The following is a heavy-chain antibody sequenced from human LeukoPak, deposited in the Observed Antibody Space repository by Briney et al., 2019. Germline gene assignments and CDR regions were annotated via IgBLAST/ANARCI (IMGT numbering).Heavy chain of an antibody. CDR2: INPNSGGT. D-gene: IGHD6-13*01. CDR1: GYTFTGYY. J-gene: IGHJ5*02. V-gene: IGHV1-2*02. CDR3: ARVMAGGAAAGKDSNWFDP. Sequence: GASVKVSCKASGYTFTGYYMHWVRQAPGQGLEWMGWINPNSGGTNYAQKFQGRVTMTRDTSISTAYMELSRLRSDDTAVYYCARVMAGGAAAGKDSNWFDPWGQGTLVTVSS.